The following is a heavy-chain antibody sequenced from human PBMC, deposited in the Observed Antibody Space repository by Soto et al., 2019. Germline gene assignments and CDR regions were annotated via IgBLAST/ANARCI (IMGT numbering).Heavy chain of an antibody. Sequence: SVKVSCKASGGTFSSYAISWVRQAPGQGLEWMGGIIPIFGTANYAQKFQGRVTITADESTSTAYMDLSSLRSEDTAVYYCARVLGCSSTSCYVRGMDVWGQGTTVTVSS. CDR2: IIPIFGTA. J-gene: IGHJ6*02. V-gene: IGHV1-69*13. D-gene: IGHD2-2*01. CDR1: GGTFSSYA. CDR3: ARVLGCSSTSCYVRGMDV.